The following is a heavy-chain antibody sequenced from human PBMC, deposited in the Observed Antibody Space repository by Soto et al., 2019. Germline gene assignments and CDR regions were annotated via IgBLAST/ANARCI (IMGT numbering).Heavy chain of an antibody. J-gene: IGHJ6*03. CDR3: ALTVTTQIYYYYYMDV. D-gene: IGHD4-17*01. CDR2: INPSGGST. CDR1: GYTFTSYY. Sequence: ASVKVSCKASGYTFTSYYMHWVRQAPGQGLERMGIINPSGGSTSYAQKFQGRVTMTRDTSTSTVYMELSSLRPEDTAVYYCALTVTTQIYYYYYMDVWGKGTTVTVSS. V-gene: IGHV1-46*03.